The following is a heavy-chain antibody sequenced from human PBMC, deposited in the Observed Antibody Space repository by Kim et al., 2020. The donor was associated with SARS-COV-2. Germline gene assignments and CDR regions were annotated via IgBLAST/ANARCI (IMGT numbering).Heavy chain of an antibody. D-gene: IGHD6-13*01. V-gene: IGHV1-69*13. CDR2: IIPIFGTA. CDR3: ASGTGGIAAAGVDY. J-gene: IGHJ4*02. CDR1: GGTFSSYA. Sequence: SVKVSCKASGGTFSSYAISWVRQAPGQGLEWMGGIIPIFGTANYAQKFQGRVTITADESTSTAYMELSSLRSEDTAVYYCASGTGGIAAAGVDYWGQGTLVTVSS.